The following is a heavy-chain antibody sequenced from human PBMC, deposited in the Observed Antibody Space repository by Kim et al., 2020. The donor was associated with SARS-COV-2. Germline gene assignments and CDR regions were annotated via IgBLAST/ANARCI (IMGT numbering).Heavy chain of an antibody. CDR1: GFTVCADH. V-gene: IGHV3-53*01. CDR3: ARHDWFDP. Sequence: GGSLRLSCAASGFTVCADHMSLVRQAPGKGLEWVSLLFCDSSTFYADSVKGRFTISRDESSNTVYLEMNSLRPEDTAAYYCARHDWFDPWGHGTQVTVSS. J-gene: IGHJ5*02. CDR2: LFCDSST.